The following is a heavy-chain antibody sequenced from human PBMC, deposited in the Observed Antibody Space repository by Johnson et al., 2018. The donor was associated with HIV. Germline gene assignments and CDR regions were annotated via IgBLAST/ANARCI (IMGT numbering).Heavy chain of an antibody. CDR3: ARVRRSGWYDNDAFDI. D-gene: IGHD6-19*01. CDR1: GFTFSSYA. J-gene: IGHJ3*02. Sequence: QVQLVESGGGVVQPGRSLRLSCVASGFTFSSYAMHWVRQAPGKGLEWVAVISYDGSNKYYADSVKGRFTISRENAKNTLYLQMNSLSAEDKAVYYCARVRRSGWYDNDAFDIWGQGTMVTVSS. CDR2: ISYDGSNK. V-gene: IGHV3-30-3*01.